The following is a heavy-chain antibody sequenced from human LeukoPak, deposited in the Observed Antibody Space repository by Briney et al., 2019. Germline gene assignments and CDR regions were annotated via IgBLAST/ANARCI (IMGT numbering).Heavy chain of an antibody. CDR1: GFTFSSYA. V-gene: IGHV3-23*01. J-gene: IGHJ4*02. CDR3: AKDTSIGRYCTNGVCSPFDY. Sequence: GGSLRLSCAASGFTFSSYAMSWVRQAPGKGLEWVSAISDSGGSTYDADSVKGRFTISRDNSKNTLYLQMNSLGAEDTAVYYCAKDTSIGRYCTNGVCSPFDYWGKGTLVTVSS. D-gene: IGHD2-8*01. CDR2: ISDSGGST.